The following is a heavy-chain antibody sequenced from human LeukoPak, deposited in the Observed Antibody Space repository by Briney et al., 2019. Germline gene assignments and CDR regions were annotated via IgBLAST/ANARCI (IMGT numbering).Heavy chain of an antibody. D-gene: IGHD3-22*01. CDR3: ARVTVYYDSSGYFDS. J-gene: IGHJ4*02. CDR1: GFTFNDYG. V-gene: IGHV3-20*04. CDR2: INWNGAST. Sequence: GGSLRLSCAASGFTFNDYGVSWVRQGPGKGLEWVSGINWNGASTGYADSVKGRFTMSRDNAKNSLYLQMTSLRAEDTALYYCARVTVYYDSSGYFDSWGQGTLVIVSS.